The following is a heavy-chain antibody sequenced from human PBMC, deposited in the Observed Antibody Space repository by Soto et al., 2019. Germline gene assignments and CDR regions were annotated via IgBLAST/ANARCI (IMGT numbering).Heavy chain of an antibody. CDR3: ARDGYSGSSRRMFY. CDR2: IIPIFGTA. CDR1: GGTFSSYA. J-gene: IGHJ4*02. D-gene: IGHD1-26*01. V-gene: IGHV1-69*01. Sequence: QVQLVQSGAEVKKPGSSVKVSCKASGGTFSSYAISWVRQAPGQGLEWMGGIIPIFGTANYAQKFQGRVTITADEXXXXXYMELSSLRSEDTAVYYCARDGYSGSSRRMFYWGQGTLVTVSS.